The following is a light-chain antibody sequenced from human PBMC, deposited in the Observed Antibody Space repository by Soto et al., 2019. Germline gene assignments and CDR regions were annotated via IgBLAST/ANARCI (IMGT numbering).Light chain of an antibody. CDR2: DVS. J-gene: IGLJ1*01. CDR1: SSDVGGYTH. V-gene: IGLV2-14*01. Sequence: QSVLTQPASVSGSPGQSITISCAGTSSDVGGYTHVSWYQQHPGKAPKLMIYDVSNRPSGVSNRFSGSKSGNTASLTISGLQAEDEADYYCTSYTSSSTPYVFGGGTKVTVL. CDR3: TSYTSSSTPYV.